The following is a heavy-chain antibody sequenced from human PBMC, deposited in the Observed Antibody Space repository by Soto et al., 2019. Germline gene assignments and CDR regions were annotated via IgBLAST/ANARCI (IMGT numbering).Heavy chain of an antibody. CDR2: ICAYNGNT. V-gene: IGHV1-18*01. CDR3: ARDQGYDSSGYSFDY. D-gene: IGHD3-22*01. CDR1: GYTFTSYG. Sequence: QVQLVQSEAEVKKPGASVKVSCKASGYTFTSYGISWVRQAPGQGLEWMGWICAYNGNTNYAQKLQGSVTMTTDSSTSTAYMVLRSLRSDDTAVYYCARDQGYDSSGYSFDYWCERTLVTVSA. J-gene: IGHJ4*02.